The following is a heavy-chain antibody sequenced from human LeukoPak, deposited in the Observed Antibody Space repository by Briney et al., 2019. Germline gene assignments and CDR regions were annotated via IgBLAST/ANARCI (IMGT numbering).Heavy chain of an antibody. CDR3: ARHSYNYYGLDV. CDR2: IYYSGTT. J-gene: IGHJ6*02. V-gene: IGHV4-59*08. CDR1: GGSISSYY. Sequence: KPSETLSLTCTVSGGSISSYYWSWIRQPPGKGLEWIGYIYYSGTTNYNPSLKSRVTMSVDTSNNHLSLRLTSVTAADTALYYCARHSYNYYGLDVWGQGTTITVSS.